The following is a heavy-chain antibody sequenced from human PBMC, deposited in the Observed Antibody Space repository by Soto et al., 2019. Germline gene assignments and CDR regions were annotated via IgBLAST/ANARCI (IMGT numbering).Heavy chain of an antibody. Sequence: QVQMVQSGAEVKKPGASVKVSCKASGYTFASYGVGWVRQAPGQGLDWMGWISGFNGNTNYAPNLQGRVTMTRDISTSTAYMELRNLRSVDTAVYDCARDGSGFHDYWGQGTLVTVSS. V-gene: IGHV1-18*01. J-gene: IGHJ4*02. CDR1: GYTFASYG. CDR3: ARDGSGFHDY. D-gene: IGHD3-10*01. CDR2: ISGFNGNT.